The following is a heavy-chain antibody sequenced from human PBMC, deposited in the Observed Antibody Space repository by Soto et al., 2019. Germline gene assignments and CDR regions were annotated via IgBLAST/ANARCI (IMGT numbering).Heavy chain of an antibody. Sequence: PSETLSLTCTVSGGSISSGDYYWSWIRQPPGKGLEWIGYIYYSGSTYYNPSLKSRVTISVDTSKNQFSLKLSSVTAADTAVYYCAREVPITIFGVVIGYYGMDVWGQGTTVTVS. CDR3: AREVPITIFGVVIGYYGMDV. D-gene: IGHD3-3*01. V-gene: IGHV4-30-4*01. CDR1: GGSISSGDYY. J-gene: IGHJ6*02. CDR2: IYYSGST.